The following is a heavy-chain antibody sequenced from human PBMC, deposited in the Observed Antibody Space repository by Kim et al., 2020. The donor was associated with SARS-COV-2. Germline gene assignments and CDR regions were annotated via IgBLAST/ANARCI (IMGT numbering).Heavy chain of an antibody. V-gene: IGHV4-59*13. CDR3: AREAIGSSAGHYFDY. D-gene: IGHD6-6*01. CDR2: IYYSWST. Sequence: SETLSLTCTVSGGSISSYCWNWIRQPPGKGLEWIGYIYYSWSTNYNPSLKSRVTISVDTSKNQFSLKLSSVTAADTAVYYCAREAIGSSAGHYFDYWGQGTLVTVSS. CDR1: GGSISSYC. J-gene: IGHJ4*02.